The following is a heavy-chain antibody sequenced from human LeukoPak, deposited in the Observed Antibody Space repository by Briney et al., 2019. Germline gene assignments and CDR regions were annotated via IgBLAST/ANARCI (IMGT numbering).Heavy chain of an antibody. J-gene: IGHJ4*02. D-gene: IGHD3-3*02. V-gene: IGHV4-30-4*01. CDR2: INYSGST. CDR1: GGSISSGDYY. CDR3: ARKEAFSYFDY. Sequence: SQTLSLTCTVSGGSISSGDYYWSWIRQPPGKGLEWIGYINYSGSTYYNPSLKSQVTTSVDTSKNQFSLMLSSVTAADTAVYYCARKEAFSYFDYWGQGTLVTVSS.